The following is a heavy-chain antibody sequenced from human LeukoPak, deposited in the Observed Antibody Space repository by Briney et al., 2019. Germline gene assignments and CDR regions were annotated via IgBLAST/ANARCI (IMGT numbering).Heavy chain of an antibody. V-gene: IGHV3-48*02. J-gene: IGHJ4*02. CDR3: ESDSDDSFDY. Sequence: RGSLCLSCAASGFTFSIYSMNWVRQAPGKGLEWVSYIRSSSDTIYYADSVKGRFTISRDNAKSSLYLQMNSLRDEDTAMYFCESDSDDSFDYWGQGTLVTVSS. D-gene: IGHD3-16*01. CDR2: IRSSSDTI. CDR1: GFTFSIYS.